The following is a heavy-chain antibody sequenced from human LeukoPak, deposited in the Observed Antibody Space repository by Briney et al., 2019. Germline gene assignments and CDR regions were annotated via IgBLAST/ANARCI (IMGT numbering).Heavy chain of an antibody. CDR3: ARDRRTHDY. Sequence: GASVKVSCKSSGYTFTTYGVGWVRQAPGQGLEWMGWISAYNGNTNYAQKFQGRVTMTADTSTSTAYMELRSLRSDDTAVYYCARDRRTHDYWGQGTLITVSS. CDR2: ISAYNGNT. CDR1: GYTFTTYG. D-gene: IGHD6-6*01. J-gene: IGHJ4*02. V-gene: IGHV1-18*01.